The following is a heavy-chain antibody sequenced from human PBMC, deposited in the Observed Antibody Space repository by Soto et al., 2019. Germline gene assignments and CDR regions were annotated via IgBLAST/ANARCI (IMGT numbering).Heavy chain of an antibody. V-gene: IGHV1-69*06. J-gene: IGHJ3*01. CDR3: AFNLSGYNTQNAFDV. Sequence: SVKVSCKASGGTFSSYAISWVRQAPGQGLEWMGGIIPIFGTANYAQKFQGRVTITADKSTSTAYMELSSLRSEDTAVYYCAFNLSGYNTQNAFDVWGQGTMVTVSS. CDR2: IIPIFGTA. CDR1: GGTFSSYA. D-gene: IGHD3-3*01.